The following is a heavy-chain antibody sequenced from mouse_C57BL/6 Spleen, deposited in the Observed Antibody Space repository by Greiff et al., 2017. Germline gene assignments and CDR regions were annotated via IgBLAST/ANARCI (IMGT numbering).Heavy chain of an antibody. J-gene: IGHJ4*01. V-gene: IGHV1-69*01. CDR3: ARRGLLWAMDY. Sequence: QVQLQQPGAELVMPGASVKLSCKASGYTFTSYWMHWVKQRPGQGLEWIGEIDPSDSYTNYNQKFKGKSTLTVDKSSSAAYMQLSGLTSEDSAVYYCARRGLLWAMDYWGQGTSVTVSS. D-gene: IGHD1-1*02. CDR1: GYTFTSYW. CDR2: IDPSDSYT.